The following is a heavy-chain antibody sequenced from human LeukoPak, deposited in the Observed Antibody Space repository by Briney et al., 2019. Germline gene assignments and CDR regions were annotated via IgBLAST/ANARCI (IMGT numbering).Heavy chain of an antibody. V-gene: IGHV3-23*01. CDR3: AKPLDAGSFDY. CDR2: ISGSGGTT. Sequence: GGSLRLSCAASGFTFSAYAMTWARQAPGKGLEWVSTISGSGGTTYDADSVKGRFTISRDNSKNTLYLQMNSLRAEDTAVYYCAKPLDAGSFDYWGQGTLVTVSS. CDR1: GFTFSAYA. J-gene: IGHJ4*02. D-gene: IGHD3-9*01.